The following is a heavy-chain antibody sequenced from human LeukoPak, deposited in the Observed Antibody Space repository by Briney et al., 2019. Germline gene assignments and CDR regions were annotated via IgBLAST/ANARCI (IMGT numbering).Heavy chain of an antibody. CDR3: TIPETGTTRY. V-gene: IGHV3-15*01. D-gene: IGHD1-1*01. Sequence: PGGSLRLSCAASGFSFNNAWMSWVRQAPGKGLEWVGRIKRKSDGGTADYAAPVKGRFTISRDDSKNTLYLQMNSLKIEDTAVSYCTIPETGTTRYWGQGTLVTVSS. J-gene: IGHJ4*02. CDR2: IKRKSDGGTA. CDR1: GFSFNNAW.